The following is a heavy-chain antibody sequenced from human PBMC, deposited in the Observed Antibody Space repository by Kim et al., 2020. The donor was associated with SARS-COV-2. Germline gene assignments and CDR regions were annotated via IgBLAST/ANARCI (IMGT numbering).Heavy chain of an antibody. CDR3: AKDSGYVSSGYFDCDY. Sequence: GGSLRLSCAASGFTFSSYGMHWVRQAPGKGLEWVAVISYDGSNKYYADSVKGRFTISRDNSKNTLYLQMNSLRAEDTAVYYCAKDSGYVSSGYFDCDYWG. V-gene: IGHV3-30*18. CDR1: GFTFSSYG. CDR2: ISYDGSNK. J-gene: IGHJ4*01. D-gene: IGHD3-22*01.